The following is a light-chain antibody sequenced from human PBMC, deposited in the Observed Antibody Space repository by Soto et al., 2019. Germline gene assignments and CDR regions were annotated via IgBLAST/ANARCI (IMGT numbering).Light chain of an antibody. J-gene: IGKJ2*02. Sequence: DIQMTQSPSSLSASVGDRVTITCQASQDISNYLNWYQQKTGKAPKLLIYDASNLETGVPSRFSGSGSGTDFTFTISSLQPEDIATYYCQQYDNLLGTFGQGTKLEIK. CDR2: DAS. V-gene: IGKV1-33*01. CDR1: QDISNY. CDR3: QQYDNLLGT.